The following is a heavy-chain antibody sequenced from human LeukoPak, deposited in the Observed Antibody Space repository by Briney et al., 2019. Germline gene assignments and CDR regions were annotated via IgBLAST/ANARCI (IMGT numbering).Heavy chain of an antibody. Sequence: GESLRLSCAASGITVSSNYLNWVRQAPGKGLEWVSVIYGGGSAQYADSVQGRFTISRDNSQNTLYLHMESLRAEDTAVYYCARDNEGDYWGQGTLVTVSS. CDR3: ARDNEGDY. J-gene: IGHJ4*02. CDR1: GITVSSNY. V-gene: IGHV3-66*01. CDR2: IYGGGSA.